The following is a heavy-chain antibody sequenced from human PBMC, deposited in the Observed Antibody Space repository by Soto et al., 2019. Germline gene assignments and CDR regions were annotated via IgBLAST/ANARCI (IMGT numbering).Heavy chain of an antibody. CDR1: GGSMSEYF. Sequence: ETLSLTCTVSGGSMSEYFWSWIRQSPGKGLEWIGYIYYLGSTDYNPSLKSRVTISVDTSKRQFSLRLTSVTAADTAVYYCARDGYDGSGSPYPAYWGPGTQVTVSS. CDR2: IYYLGST. V-gene: IGHV4-59*01. CDR3: ARDGYDGSGSPYPAY. J-gene: IGHJ4*02. D-gene: IGHD3-10*01.